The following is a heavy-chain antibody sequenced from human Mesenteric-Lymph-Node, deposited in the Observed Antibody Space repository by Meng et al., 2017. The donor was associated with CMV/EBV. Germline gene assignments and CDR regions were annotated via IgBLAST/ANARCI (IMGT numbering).Heavy chain of an antibody. J-gene: IGHJ4*02. CDR3: ARGDIADPFDY. V-gene: IGHV3-21*01. Sequence: LSLTCAASGFTFSSYSMNWVRQAPGKGLEWVSSISSSSSYIYYADSVKGRFTISRDNAKNSLYLQMNSLRAEDTAVYYCARGDIADPFDYWGQGTLVTVSS. CDR1: GFTFSSYS. D-gene: IGHD5-12*01. CDR2: ISSSSSYI.